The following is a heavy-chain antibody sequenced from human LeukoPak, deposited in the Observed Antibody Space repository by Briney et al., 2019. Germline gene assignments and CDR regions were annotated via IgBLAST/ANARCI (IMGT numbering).Heavy chain of an antibody. Sequence: GGSLRLSCAASGFTFNNYWMSWVRQAPGKGLEWVSYISNSGSTIYYTDSVKGRFTISRDNAKNSLYLQMNSLRAEDTAVYYCAELGITMIGGVWGKGTTVTISS. J-gene: IGHJ6*04. D-gene: IGHD3-10*02. CDR2: ISNSGSTI. CDR3: AELGITMIGGV. CDR1: GFTFNNYW. V-gene: IGHV3-48*04.